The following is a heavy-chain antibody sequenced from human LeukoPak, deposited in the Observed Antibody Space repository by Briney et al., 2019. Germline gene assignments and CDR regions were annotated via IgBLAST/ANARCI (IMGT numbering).Heavy chain of an antibody. D-gene: IGHD3-22*01. Sequence: GASVKVSCKASGYTFTSYDINWVRQATGQGLEWMAWMNPNSGNTGYAQKFQGRVTMTRNTSISTAYMELSSLRSEDTAVYYCARRSSGYYYLYNWFDPWGQGTQVTVSS. CDR3: ARRSSGYYYLYNWFDP. J-gene: IGHJ5*02. CDR1: GYTFTSYD. CDR2: MNPNSGNT. V-gene: IGHV1-8*01.